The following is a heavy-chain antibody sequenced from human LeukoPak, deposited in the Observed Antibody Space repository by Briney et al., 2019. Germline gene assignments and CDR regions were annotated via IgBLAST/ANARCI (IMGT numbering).Heavy chain of an antibody. Sequence: GGSLRLSCAASGFTFSSYGMHWVRQAPGKGLEWVAVISYDGSNKYYADSVKGRFTISRDNSKNTLYLQMNSLRAEDTAVYYCAKDRGGYYDFWSGYHSYYCFDYWGQGTLVTVSS. D-gene: IGHD3-3*01. CDR2: ISYDGSNK. CDR1: GFTFSSYG. J-gene: IGHJ4*02. CDR3: AKDRGGYYDFWSGYHSYYCFDY. V-gene: IGHV3-30*18.